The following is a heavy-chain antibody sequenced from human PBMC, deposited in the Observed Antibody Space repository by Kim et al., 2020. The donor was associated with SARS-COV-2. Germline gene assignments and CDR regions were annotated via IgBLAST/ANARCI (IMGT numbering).Heavy chain of an antibody. CDR2: ISYDGSNK. V-gene: IGHV3-30*04. CDR3: AREGGFGLANYYYYGMDV. J-gene: IGHJ6*02. D-gene: IGHD2-15*01. Sequence: GGSLRLSCAASGFTFSSYAMHWVRQAPGKGLEWVAVISYDGSNKYYADSVKGRFTISRDNSKNTLYLQMNSLRAEDTAVYYCAREGGFGLANYYYYGMDVRGQVTSVTVSS. CDR1: GFTFSSYA.